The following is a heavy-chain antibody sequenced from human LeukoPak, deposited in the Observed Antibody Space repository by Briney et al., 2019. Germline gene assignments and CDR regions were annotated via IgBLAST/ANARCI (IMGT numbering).Heavy chain of an antibody. D-gene: IGHD2-2*01. J-gene: IGHJ6*03. V-gene: IGHV4-4*02. CDR3: ARFSRYSYYYMDV. CDR2: ILNSGST. CDR1: GGSISSGNG. Sequence: SETLSLTCAVSGGSISSGNGRSWVRQPPGKGLEWIWEILNSGSTNYNPSIKSRVTMSVDKSKTTFSLKLTSVTDADTAVYYCARFSRYSYYYMDVWGQRDHGHRLL.